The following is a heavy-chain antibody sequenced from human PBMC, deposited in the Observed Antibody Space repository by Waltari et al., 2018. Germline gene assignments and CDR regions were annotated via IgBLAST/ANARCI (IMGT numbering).Heavy chain of an antibody. J-gene: IGHJ6*03. V-gene: IGHV1-18*01. CDR1: GYTFTSYG. D-gene: IGHD1-26*01. CDR3: ARCGSMAYYYYMDV. Sequence: QVQLVQSGAEVKKPGASVKVSCEASGYTFTSYGISSVRQAPGKGLEWMGWISAYNGTTNYAQKLQGRVTMTTDTATSTAYMELRSLRSDDTAVYYCARCGSMAYYYYMDVWGKGTTVTVSS. CDR2: ISAYNGTT.